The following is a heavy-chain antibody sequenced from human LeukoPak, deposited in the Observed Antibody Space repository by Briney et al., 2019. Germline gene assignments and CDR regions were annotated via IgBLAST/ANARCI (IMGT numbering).Heavy chain of an antibody. J-gene: IGHJ6*04. Sequence: GGSLRLSCAASVFTFSSYEMNWLRPAPGKGLEWVSYISSSGNNIHYADSVKGRFTISRDNAENSLYLQMNSLRAEDTAVYYCAELGITMIGGVWGKGTTVTISS. CDR3: AELGITMIGGV. CDR2: ISSSGNNI. D-gene: IGHD3-10*02. V-gene: IGHV3-48*03. CDR1: VFTFSSYE.